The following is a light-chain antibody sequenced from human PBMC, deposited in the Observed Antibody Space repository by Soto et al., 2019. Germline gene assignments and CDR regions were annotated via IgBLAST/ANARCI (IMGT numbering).Light chain of an antibody. Sequence: DIVMTQSPLSLPVTPGEPASISCRSSQNLMHSNGYNYLDWYLQKPGQSPQLLIYLGSNRASGVPDRFSGSGSGTYFTLTISRVEAEDVGVYYCMQTLQTPRTFGQGTKVEIK. J-gene: IGKJ1*01. CDR2: LGS. V-gene: IGKV2-28*01. CDR1: QNLMHSNGYNY. CDR3: MQTLQTPRT.